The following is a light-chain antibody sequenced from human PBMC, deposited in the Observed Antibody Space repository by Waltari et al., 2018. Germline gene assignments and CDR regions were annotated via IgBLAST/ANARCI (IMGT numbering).Light chain of an antibody. V-gene: IGLV3-10*01. Sequence: SYELTQPPSVSVSPGQTARITCSGSALPRKYAFWYQQKSGQAPGLVIYEDTKRPSGIPERFSGSTSGTTNTLTIIGAQVEDDADYYCYSTDGGGTHNGVFGGGTKLTVL. J-gene: IGLJ3*02. CDR1: ALPRKY. CDR3: YSTDGGGTHNGV. CDR2: EDT.